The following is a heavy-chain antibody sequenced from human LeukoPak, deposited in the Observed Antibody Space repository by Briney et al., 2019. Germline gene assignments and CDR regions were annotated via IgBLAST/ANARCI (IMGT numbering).Heavy chain of an antibody. J-gene: IGHJ3*02. CDR1: GGSLSSSSYY. V-gene: IGHV4-39*07. CDR2: INHSGST. Sequence: PSETLSLTCTVSGGSLSSSSYYWGWVRQPPGTGLEWIGEINHSGSTNYNPSLKSRVTLSVDTPKNQLSLKPTSVSAAHTAVYYCARAFTRVLMVYANRGDAFDICGQGTMVTVSS. CDR3: ARAFTRVLMVYANRGDAFDI. D-gene: IGHD2-8*01.